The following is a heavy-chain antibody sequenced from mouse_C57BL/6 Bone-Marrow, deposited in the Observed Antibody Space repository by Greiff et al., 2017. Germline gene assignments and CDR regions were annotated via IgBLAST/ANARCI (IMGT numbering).Heavy chain of an antibody. CDR3: ARGYDYDYAMDY. J-gene: IGHJ4*01. Sequence: EVQLQQSGPELVKTGASVKISCKASGYSFTDYNMNWVKQSNGTSLEWIGVINPNDGTTSYNQKFKGKATLAVDQSSSTAYMQLNSMTSEDSADYYGARGYDYDYAMDYWGQGTSVTVSS. D-gene: IGHD2-4*01. CDR2: INPNDGTT. V-gene: IGHV1-39*01. CDR1: GYSFTDYN.